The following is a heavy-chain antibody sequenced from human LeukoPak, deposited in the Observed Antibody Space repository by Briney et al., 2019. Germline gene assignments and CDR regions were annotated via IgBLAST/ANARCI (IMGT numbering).Heavy chain of an antibody. CDR2: ISSSGSTI. CDR1: GFTFSSYE. J-gene: IGHJ1*01. V-gene: IGHV3-48*03. D-gene: IGHD2-21*02. Sequence: PGGSLRLSCAASGFTFSSYEMNWVRQAPGKGLEWVSYISSSGSTIYYADSVKGRFTISRDNSKNTLYLQMNSLRAEDTAVYYCAKDAYCGGDCYPAEYFQHWGQGTLVTVSS. CDR3: AKDAYCGGDCYPAEYFQH.